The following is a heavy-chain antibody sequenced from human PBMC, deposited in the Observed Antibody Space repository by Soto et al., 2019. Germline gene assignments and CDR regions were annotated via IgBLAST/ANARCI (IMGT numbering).Heavy chain of an antibody. CDR1: GFTFDDYA. Sequence: EVQLVESGGGLVQPGRSLRLSCAASGFTFDDYAMHWVRQVPGKGLEWVSGINWNSGSIGYGDSVKGRFAISRDNAKNHMHLQMNSLRAEDTAFYYCVKDESINWYSGNVRHWGQGTLVTVSS. CDR3: VKDESINWYSGNVRH. V-gene: IGHV3-9*01. D-gene: IGHD6-13*01. CDR2: INWNSGSI. J-gene: IGHJ1*01.